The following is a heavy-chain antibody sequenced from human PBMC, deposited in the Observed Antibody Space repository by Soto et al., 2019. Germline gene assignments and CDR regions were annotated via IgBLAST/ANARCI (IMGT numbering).Heavy chain of an antibody. CDR3: ARGPPTLYGGSQGCMDG. CDR2: INHSGST. CDR1: GGSFSGYY. Sequence: SETLSLTCAVYGGSFSGYYWSWSRQPPGNGLEWIGEINHSGSTNYNPSLKSRVTISVDTSKNQFSLKLSSVTAADTAVYSCARGPPTLYGGSQGCMDGWGQGNTVTVSS. V-gene: IGHV4-34*01. D-gene: IGHD4-17*01. J-gene: IGHJ6*02.